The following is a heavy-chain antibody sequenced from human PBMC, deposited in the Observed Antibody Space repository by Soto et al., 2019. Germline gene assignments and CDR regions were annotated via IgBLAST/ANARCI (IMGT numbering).Heavy chain of an antibody. CDR1: GDPLTSYY. V-gene: IGHV4-59*01. D-gene: IGHD5-18*01. Sequence: SETLTLTCTVSGDPLTSYYWSWIRQSPGKGLEWIGNIYYSGSTNYNPALKSRVTISVDTSKNQFSLKLRSVTAADTAVFYCAGRYSYGSFFDYWGQGILVTVSS. CDR2: IYYSGST. CDR3: AGRYSYGSFFDY. J-gene: IGHJ4*02.